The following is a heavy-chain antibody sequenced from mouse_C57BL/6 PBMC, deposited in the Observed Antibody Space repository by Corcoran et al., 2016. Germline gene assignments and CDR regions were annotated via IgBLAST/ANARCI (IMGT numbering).Heavy chain of an antibody. Sequence: QVQLQQSGPELVKPGASVKISCKASGYTFTDYYINWVKQRPGQGLEWIGWIFPGSGSTYYNEKFKGKATLTVDKSSSTAYMLLSSLTSEDSAVYFCARDGSTVAHYYAMDYWSQGISVTVSS. J-gene: IGHJ4*01. V-gene: IGHV1-75*01. D-gene: IGHD1-1*01. CDR2: IFPGSGST. CDR3: ARDGSTVAHYYAMDY. CDR1: GYTFTDYY.